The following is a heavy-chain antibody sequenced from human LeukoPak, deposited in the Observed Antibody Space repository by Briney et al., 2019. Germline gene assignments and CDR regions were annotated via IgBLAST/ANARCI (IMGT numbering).Heavy chain of an antibody. J-gene: IGHJ4*02. Sequence: GGSLRLSCAASGFTFSSYSMNWVRQAPGKGLEWVSSISSSSSYIYYADSVKGRFTISRDNAKNSAYLEMNSLRAEDTAVYYCASRKTATWNYDFWGQGTLVTVSS. D-gene: IGHD1-7*01. CDR1: GFTFSSYS. CDR2: ISSSSSYI. V-gene: IGHV3-21*01. CDR3: ASRKTATWNYDF.